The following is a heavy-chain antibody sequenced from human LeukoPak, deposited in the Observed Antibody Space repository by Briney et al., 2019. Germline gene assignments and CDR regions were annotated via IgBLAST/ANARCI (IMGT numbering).Heavy chain of an antibody. J-gene: IGHJ4*02. V-gene: IGHV3-48*01. CDR3: ARVSPAAKEGY. CDR2: ISSSSTI. CDR1: GFTFSSYS. D-gene: IGHD2-2*01. Sequence: GGSLRLSCAASGFTFSSYSMNWVRQAPGKGLEWVSYISSSSTIYYADSVKGRFTISRDNAKNSLYLQMNSLRAEDTAVYYCARVSPAAKEGYWGQGTLVTVSS.